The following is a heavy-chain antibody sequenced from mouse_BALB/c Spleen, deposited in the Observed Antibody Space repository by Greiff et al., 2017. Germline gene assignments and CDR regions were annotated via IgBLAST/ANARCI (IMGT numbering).Heavy chain of an antibody. CDR1: GYTFTSYW. J-gene: IGHJ2*01. CDR2: INPSTGYT. CDR3: GILRQLWYFDY. D-gene: IGHD3-2*01. V-gene: IGHV1-7*01. Sequence: QVQLKESGAELAKPGASVKMSCKASGYTFTSYWMHWVKQRPGQGLEWIGYINPSTGYTEYNQKFKDKATLTADKSSSTAYMQLSSLTSEDSAVYYCGILRQLWYFDYWGQGTTLTVSS.